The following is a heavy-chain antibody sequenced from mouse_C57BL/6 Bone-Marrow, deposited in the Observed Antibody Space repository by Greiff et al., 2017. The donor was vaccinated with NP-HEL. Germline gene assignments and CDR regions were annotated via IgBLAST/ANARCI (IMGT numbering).Heavy chain of an antibody. CDR3: ARSRDY. J-gene: IGHJ2*01. V-gene: IGHV1-76*01. CDR1: GYTFTDYY. Sequence: QVHVKPSGAELVRPGASVKLSSKASGYTFTDYYINWVKQRPGHGLEWIARIYPGSGNTYYNEKFKGKATLTAEKSSSTAYMQLSSLTSEDSAVYFCARSRDYWGQGTTLTVSS. CDR2: IYPGSGNT.